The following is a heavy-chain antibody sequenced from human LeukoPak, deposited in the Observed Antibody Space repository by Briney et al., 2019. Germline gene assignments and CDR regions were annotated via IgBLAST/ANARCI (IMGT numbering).Heavy chain of an antibody. Sequence: PGGSLRLSCEASGFTFNIYWMNWVRLAPGKGLVSVSRIHSDGTTTSYADSVKGRFTISRDNAKNTVYLQMNNLRAEDTAVYFCARDVYCSLDPWGQGTQVTVSS. CDR2: IHSDGTTT. CDR3: ARDVYCSLDP. J-gene: IGHJ5*02. D-gene: IGHD6-13*01. V-gene: IGHV3-74*01. CDR1: GFTFNIYW.